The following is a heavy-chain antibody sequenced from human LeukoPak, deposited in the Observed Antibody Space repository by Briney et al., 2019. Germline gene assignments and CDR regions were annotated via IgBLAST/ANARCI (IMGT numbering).Heavy chain of an antibody. J-gene: IGHJ5*02. Sequence: SETETLLCTVSGGSISRSGYYWGRIRQPPGKGLEWIGSIYYSGSTYYNPSLKSRVTISVDTSKNQFSLKLSSVAAADTAVYYCARDTTAAGNGAWLDPGGQGTLVTVSS. D-gene: IGHD6-13*01. V-gene: IGHV4-39*02. CDR2: IYYSGST. CDR1: GGSISRSGYY. CDR3: ARDTTAAGNGAWLDP.